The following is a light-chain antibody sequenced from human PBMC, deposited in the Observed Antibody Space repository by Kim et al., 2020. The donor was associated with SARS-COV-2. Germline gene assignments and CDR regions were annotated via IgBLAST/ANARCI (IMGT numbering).Light chain of an antibody. CDR2: AAS. J-gene: IGKJ1*01. V-gene: IGKV1-39*01. CDR3: QQSYSTLWT. CDR1: QSISSY. Sequence: DIQMTQSPSSLSASVGDRVTITCRASQSISSYLNWYQQKPGKAPKLLIYAASSLQSGVPSRFSGSGSGTDFTLTISSLQPEDFATYYCQQSYSTLWTFGQGTKGDIK.